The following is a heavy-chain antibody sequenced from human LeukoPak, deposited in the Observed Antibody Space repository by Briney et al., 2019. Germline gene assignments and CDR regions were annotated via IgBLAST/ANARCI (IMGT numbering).Heavy chain of an antibody. J-gene: IGHJ4*02. CDR1: GYTFSSYG. Sequence: ASVKVSCKASGYTFSSYGITWVRQAPGQGLEWMGWISGYNGNTNYAQKIQGRVTMTTDTSTTTAYMELRSLRPDDTAVYYCARDSASGCLRFDYWGQGTTVTVSS. D-gene: IGHD6-19*01. V-gene: IGHV1-18*01. CDR3: ARDSASGCLRFDY. CDR2: ISGYNGNT.